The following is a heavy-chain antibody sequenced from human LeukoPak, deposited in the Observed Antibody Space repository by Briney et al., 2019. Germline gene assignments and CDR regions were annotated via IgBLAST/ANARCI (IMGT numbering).Heavy chain of an antibody. CDR2: ISYDGSNK. CDR1: GFTFSSYA. Sequence: GGSLRLSCAASGFTFSSYAMHWVRQAPGKGLEWVAVISYDGSNKYYADSVKGRFTISRDNSKNTLYLQMNSLRAEDTAVYYCAKVGRYYYGSGSSWDAFDIWGQGTMVTVSS. V-gene: IGHV3-30*07. J-gene: IGHJ3*02. CDR3: AKVGRYYYGSGSSWDAFDI. D-gene: IGHD3-10*01.